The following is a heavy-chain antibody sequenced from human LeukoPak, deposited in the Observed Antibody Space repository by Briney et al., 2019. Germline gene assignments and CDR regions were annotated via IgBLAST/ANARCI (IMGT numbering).Heavy chain of an antibody. CDR2: INTNTGNP. D-gene: IGHD6-13*01. V-gene: IGHV7-4-1*02. CDR1: GGTFSNSV. CDR3: ARDNEHSSSWYESYYYYGMDV. J-gene: IGHJ6*02. Sequence: ASVKVSCKASGGTFSNSVINWVRQAPGQGLEWMGWINTNTGNPTYAQGFTGRFVFSLDTSVSTAYLQISSLKAEDTAVYYCARDNEHSSSWYESYYYYGMDVWGQGTTVTVSS.